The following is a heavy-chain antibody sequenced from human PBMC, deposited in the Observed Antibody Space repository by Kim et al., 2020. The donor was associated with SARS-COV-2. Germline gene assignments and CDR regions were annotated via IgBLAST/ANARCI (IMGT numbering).Heavy chain of an antibody. Sequence: GGSLRLSCAASGFIFSPYAMNWVRQAPGKGLEWVSSIDGSSRNIYYADSVKGRFTISRDNAKNSLYLQMNSLKTEDTAIYYCAREGTGSYTEAFDFWGQGTMVAVSS. CDR3: AREGTGSYTEAFDF. J-gene: IGHJ3*01. CDR1: GFIFSPYA. CDR2: IDGSSRNI. V-gene: IGHV3-21*01. D-gene: IGHD1-26*01.